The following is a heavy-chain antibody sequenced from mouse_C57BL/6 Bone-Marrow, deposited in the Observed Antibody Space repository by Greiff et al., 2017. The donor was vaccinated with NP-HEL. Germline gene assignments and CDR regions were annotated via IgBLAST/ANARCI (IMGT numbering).Heavy chain of an antibody. V-gene: IGHV1-72*01. Sequence: QVQLKQPGAELVKPGASVKLSCKASGYTFTSYWMHWVKQRPGRGLEWIGRIDPNSGGTKYNEKFKSKATLTVDKPSSTAYMQLSSLTSEDSAVYYCARSNYVYWYFDVWGTGTTVTVSS. CDR2: IDPNSGGT. CDR1: GYTFTSYW. CDR3: ARSNYVYWYFDV. J-gene: IGHJ1*03. D-gene: IGHD2-5*01.